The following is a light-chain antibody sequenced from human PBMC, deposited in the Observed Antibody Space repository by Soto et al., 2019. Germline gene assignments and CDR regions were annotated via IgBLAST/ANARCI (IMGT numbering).Light chain of an antibody. Sequence: EIVLTQSPGTLSLSPGERATLSCRASQSVSSSYLAWYQQKPGQAPRLLIYGASSRATGIPDRFSGSGSGTDFTLTISRLEPEDCAVYFCQQYGNSPPNTFGQGTKVEIK. J-gene: IGKJ2*01. CDR1: QSVSSSY. CDR3: QQYGNSPPNT. V-gene: IGKV3-20*01. CDR2: GAS.